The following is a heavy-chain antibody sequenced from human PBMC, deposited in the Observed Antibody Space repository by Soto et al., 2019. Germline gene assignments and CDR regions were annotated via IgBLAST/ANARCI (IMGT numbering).Heavy chain of an antibody. CDR3: ASEYSSAPDY. D-gene: IGHD6-25*01. V-gene: IGHV4-39*01. Sequence: QLQLQESGPGLVKPSETLSLTCTVSGGSISSSSYYWGWIRQPPGKGLEWIGRIYYSGSTFYSPSLRSRVTISVDTSKNQFSLRVSSMTAADTAVYYCASEYSSAPDYWGQGTLVTVSS. CDR2: IYYSGST. CDR1: GGSISSSSYY. J-gene: IGHJ4*02.